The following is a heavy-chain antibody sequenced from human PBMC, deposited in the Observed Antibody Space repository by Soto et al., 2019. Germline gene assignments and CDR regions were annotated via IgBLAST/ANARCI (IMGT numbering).Heavy chain of an antibody. D-gene: IGHD6-13*01. CDR2: ISGSGGST. CDR1: GFTFSSYA. Sequence: PGGSLRLSCAASGFTFSSYAMSWVRQAPGKGLEWVSAISGSGGSTYYADSVKGRFTISRDNSKNTLYLQMNSLRAEDTAVYYCAKRVAAAGIGNWFDPWGQGTLVTVSS. J-gene: IGHJ5*02. V-gene: IGHV3-23*01. CDR3: AKRVAAAGIGNWFDP.